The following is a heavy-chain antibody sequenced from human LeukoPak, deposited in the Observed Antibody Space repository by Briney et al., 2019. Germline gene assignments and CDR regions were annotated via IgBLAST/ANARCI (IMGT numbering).Heavy chain of an antibody. V-gene: IGHV4-59*01. Sequence: PSETLSLTCTVSGVSISSYYWSWVRQPPGKGLEWIGYVHYSGNTNYSPSLRTRVTISVDTSRTQFSLKVSSVTAADTAVYYCATSSTYYFDFWGQGTLVTVSS. D-gene: IGHD2-2*01. CDR2: VHYSGNT. J-gene: IGHJ4*02. CDR1: GVSISSYY. CDR3: ATSSTYYFDF.